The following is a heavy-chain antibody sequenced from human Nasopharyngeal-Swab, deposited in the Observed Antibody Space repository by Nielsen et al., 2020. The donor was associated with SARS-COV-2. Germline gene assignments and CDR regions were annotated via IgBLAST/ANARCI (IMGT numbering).Heavy chain of an antibody. Sequence: GGSLRLSCAVSGFTFSGYSMSWVRQAPGKGLEWVANIKQDGSEKYYVDSVEGRFTISGDSAKNSLFLQMNSLRAEDTAVYYCARDSSGWYPDLDYWGQGTLVTVSS. CDR3: ARDSSGWYPDLDY. V-gene: IGHV3-7*01. CDR1: GFTFSGYS. D-gene: IGHD6-19*01. CDR2: IKQDGSEK. J-gene: IGHJ4*02.